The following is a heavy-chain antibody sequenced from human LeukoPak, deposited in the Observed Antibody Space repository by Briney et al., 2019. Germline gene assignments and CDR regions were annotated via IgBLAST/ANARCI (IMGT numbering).Heavy chain of an antibody. Sequence: GGSLRLSCAASGFTFSSYSMKWVRQAPGKGLEWLAVVLFDGSDQYYADSVQGRFTISRDNSQNTLYLQMDSLRVEDTAVYYCARVSKPGWYDYYYMDVWGKGTTVTVSS. D-gene: IGHD2/OR15-2a*01. CDR2: VLFDGSDQ. CDR1: GFTFSSYS. CDR3: ARVSKPGWYDYYYMDV. V-gene: IGHV3-30*03. J-gene: IGHJ6*03.